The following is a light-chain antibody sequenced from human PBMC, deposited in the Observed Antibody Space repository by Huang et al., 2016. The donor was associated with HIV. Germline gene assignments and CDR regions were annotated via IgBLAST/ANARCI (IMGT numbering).Light chain of an antibody. V-gene: IGKV3-11*01. CDR3: QQRSAWPLT. Sequence: ETVLTQSPATLSLSPGERATLSCRASQSVRTYLAWYQQKPGQAPRLLIYDASNRATGIPARFSGSGSGTDFTLTISNLQSEDFAVYYCQQRSAWPLTFGGGTKVEI. CDR1: QSVRTY. J-gene: IGKJ4*01. CDR2: DAS.